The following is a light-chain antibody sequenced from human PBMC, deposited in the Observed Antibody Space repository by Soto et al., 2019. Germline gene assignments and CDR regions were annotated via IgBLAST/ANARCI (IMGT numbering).Light chain of an antibody. CDR2: EVT. Sequence: QSVLTQPAPVSGSPGQSITISCTGTRSDVGSYNSIAWYQQHPGKAPRVVIFEVTKRPSGISDRFSGSKSGYTASLRISGLQAEDEADYFCLSYAGNSIWLFGGGTKVTVL. J-gene: IGLJ2*01. CDR1: RSDVGSYNS. CDR3: LSYAGNSIWL. V-gene: IGLV2-23*02.